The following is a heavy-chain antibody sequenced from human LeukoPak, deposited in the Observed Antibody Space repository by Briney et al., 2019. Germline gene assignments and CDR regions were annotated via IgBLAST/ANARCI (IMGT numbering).Heavy chain of an antibody. V-gene: IGHV3-33*01. D-gene: IGHD3-22*01. J-gene: IGHJ4*02. CDR1: GFTFSSYG. CDR2: IWYDGSNK. Sequence: GRSLRLSCAASGFTFSSYGMHWVRQAPGKGLERVAVIWYDGSNKYYADSVKGRFTISRDNSKSTLYLQMNSLRAEDTAVYYCARERYYYDSSGYFVYWGQGTLVTVSS. CDR3: ARERYYYDSSGYFVY.